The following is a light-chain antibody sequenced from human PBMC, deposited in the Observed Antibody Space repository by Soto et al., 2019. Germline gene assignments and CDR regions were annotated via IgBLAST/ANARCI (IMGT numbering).Light chain of an antibody. CDR3: SSYTNINTRACV. J-gene: IGLJ1*01. Sequence: QSALTQPASVSGSPGQSITISCTGTSNDIGTYNYVSWYQQHPGKAPKLIIYEVTDRPSGVSNRFSGSKSGNTASLTISGLQAEDEAEYYCSSYTNINTRACVFGTGTKVTVL. CDR2: EVT. V-gene: IGLV2-14*01. CDR1: SNDIGTYNY.